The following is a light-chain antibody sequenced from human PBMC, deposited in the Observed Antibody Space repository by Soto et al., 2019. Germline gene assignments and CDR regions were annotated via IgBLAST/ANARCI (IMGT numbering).Light chain of an antibody. Sequence: ILMTQSPATLSVSPGERATLSCRASQSVSSNLAWYQQKVGQAPRLLIYGVSTRATGVPARFSGSGSETDFTLTISSLQSEDFAVYYCHQSNKWPLTFGGGTKVEI. CDR3: HQSNKWPLT. V-gene: IGKV3-15*01. J-gene: IGKJ4*01. CDR2: GVS. CDR1: QSVSSN.